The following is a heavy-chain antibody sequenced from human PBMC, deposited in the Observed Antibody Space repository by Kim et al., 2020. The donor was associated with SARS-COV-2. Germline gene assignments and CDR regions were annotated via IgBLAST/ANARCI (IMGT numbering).Heavy chain of an antibody. D-gene: IGHD7-27*01. CDR3: VSRGTNWGPFDY. J-gene: IGHJ4*02. V-gene: IGHV3-23*01. Sequence: CYAECGKVRFTIYRDNSKNKFYLHMNTLRAEDTAVYYCVSRGTNWGPFDYWGQGTLVTVSS.